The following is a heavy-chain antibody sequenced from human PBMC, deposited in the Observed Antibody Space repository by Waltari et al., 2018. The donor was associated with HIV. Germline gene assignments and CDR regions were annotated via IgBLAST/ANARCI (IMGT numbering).Heavy chain of an antibody. CDR2: IYYRGST. CDR3: ARAAPFSADYYDSSGYHDAFDI. D-gene: IGHD3-22*01. J-gene: IGHJ3*02. V-gene: IGHV4-59*01. Sequence: QVQLQESGPGLVKPSETLSLTCTVSGGSISSYYWSWIRQPPGKGLGGIGYIYYRGSTNYNPSLKSRVTISVDTSKNQFSLKLSSVTAADTAVYYCARAAPFSADYYDSSGYHDAFDIWGQGTMVTVSS. CDR1: GGSISSYY.